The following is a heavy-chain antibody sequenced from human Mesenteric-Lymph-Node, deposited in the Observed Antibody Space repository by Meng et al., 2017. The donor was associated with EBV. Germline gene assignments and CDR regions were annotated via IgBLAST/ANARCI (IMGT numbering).Heavy chain of an antibody. J-gene: IGHJ2*01. CDR1: GFTFSYYW. V-gene: IGHV3-74*01. CDR2: ISTDGSGT. Sequence: EVPLVGSGGGLVQPGGSLILSCAASGFTFSYYWMHWVRQAPGKGLEWVSRISTDGSGTYYADSVEGRFTISRDSAKNTLYLQMNSLRAEDTAVYYCAREGKDAWYFDVWGRGTLVTVSS. CDR3: AREGKDAWYFDV.